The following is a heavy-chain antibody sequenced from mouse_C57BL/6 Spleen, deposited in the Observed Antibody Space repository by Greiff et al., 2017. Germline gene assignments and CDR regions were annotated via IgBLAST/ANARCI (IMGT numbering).Heavy chain of an antibody. CDR3: ARSDGLGPGAY. Sequence: QVQLKQSGAELARPGASVKMSCKASGYTFTRYTMHWVKQRPGQGLEWIGYINPSSGYTKYNQKFKDKATLTADKSSSTAYMQLSSLTSEDSAVYYCARSDGLGPGAYWGQGTLVTVSA. D-gene: IGHD4-1*01. V-gene: IGHV1-4*01. CDR2: INPSSGYT. J-gene: IGHJ3*01. CDR1: GYTFTRYT.